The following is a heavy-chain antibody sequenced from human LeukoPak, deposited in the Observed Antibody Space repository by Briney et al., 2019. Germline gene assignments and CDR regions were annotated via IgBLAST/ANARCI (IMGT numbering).Heavy chain of an antibody. CDR2: INPDGSET. D-gene: IGHD2-21*01. CDR3: AKDVRNSFAAYGMDV. V-gene: IGHV3-7*03. J-gene: IGHJ6*02. Sequence: GGSLRLSCVNSGFTFSIYWMTWIRQTPGQGLEWVAKINPDGSETYYLDSVKGRFTISRDNSKNTLYLQMNSLRAEDTAVYYCAKDVRNSFAAYGMDVWGQGTTVTVS. CDR1: GFTFSIYW.